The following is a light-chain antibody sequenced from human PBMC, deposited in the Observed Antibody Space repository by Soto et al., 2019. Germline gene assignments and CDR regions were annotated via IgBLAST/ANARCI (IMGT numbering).Light chain of an antibody. Sequence: DSQMTQSPSSLSASVGDRFTITCRAIQGISNYLAWYQQKPGKVPKLLIYAASTLQSGVPSRLSGSGSGTDFTLTISSLQPEDVATYYCQKYNSAPRTFGQGTK. J-gene: IGKJ1*01. CDR3: QKYNSAPRT. CDR1: QGISNY. CDR2: AAS. V-gene: IGKV1-27*01.